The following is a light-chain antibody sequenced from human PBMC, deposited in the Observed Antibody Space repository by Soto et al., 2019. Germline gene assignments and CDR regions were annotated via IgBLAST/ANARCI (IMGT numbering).Light chain of an antibody. CDR1: SSNIGAGYD. J-gene: IGLJ2*01. CDR3: QSYDNRLSGSEV. CDR2: GNN. Sequence: QSVLTQTPSVSGAPGQRVTISCTGSSSNIGAGYDVHWYQQLPGTAPKLLIYGNNNRPSGVPDRFSGSKSDTSASLAITGLQPEDEADYYCQSYDNRLSGSEVFGGGTQLTVL. V-gene: IGLV1-40*01.